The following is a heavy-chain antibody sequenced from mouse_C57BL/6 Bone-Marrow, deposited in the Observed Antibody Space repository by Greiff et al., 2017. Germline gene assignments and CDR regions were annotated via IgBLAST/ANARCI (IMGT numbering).Heavy chain of an antibody. J-gene: IGHJ3*01. D-gene: IGHD2-13*01. CDR3: TTGLWFAY. CDR1: GFNIKDDY. Sequence: VQLQQSGAELVRPGASVKLSCTASGFNIKDDYMHWVKQRPEQGLEWIGWIDPENGDTEYASKFQGKATITADTSSNTAYLQLSSLTSEDTAVYYCTTGLWFAYWGQGTLVTGSA. V-gene: IGHV14-4*01. CDR2: IDPENGDT.